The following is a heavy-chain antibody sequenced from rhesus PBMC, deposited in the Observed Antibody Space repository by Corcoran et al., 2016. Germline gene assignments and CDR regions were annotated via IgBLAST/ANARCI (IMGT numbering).Heavy chain of an antibody. CDR3: ARDTLYYYSGSPIDY. V-gene: IGHV4S7*01. Sequence: QLQLQESGPGLVKPSETLSLTCAVSGGSISSGYGWSWIRQPPGKGLVWIGYIYGSSGNTYYTPSHKSRVTISKDTSKNQFSLKLSSVTAADTAVYYCARDTLYYYSGSPIDYWGQGVLVTVSS. J-gene: IGHJ4*01. CDR2: IYGSSGNT. CDR1: GGSISSGYG. D-gene: IGHD3-16*01.